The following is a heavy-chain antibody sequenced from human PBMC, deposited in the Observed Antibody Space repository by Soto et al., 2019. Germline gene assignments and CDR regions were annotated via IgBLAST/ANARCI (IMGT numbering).Heavy chain of an antibody. CDR1: GFTFNNYA. V-gene: IGHV3-23*01. CDR2: ISGSSGST. D-gene: IGHD5-12*01. J-gene: IGHJ4*02. CDR3: AKALVAATSFDY. Sequence: EVQLLESGGGLVQPGGSLRLSCAASGFTFNNYAMSWVRQAPGKGLEWVSTISGSSGSTYYADPMKGRFTISRDNSKNTLYLQMNSLRAEDTAVYYCAKALVAATSFDYWGQGTLVTVSS.